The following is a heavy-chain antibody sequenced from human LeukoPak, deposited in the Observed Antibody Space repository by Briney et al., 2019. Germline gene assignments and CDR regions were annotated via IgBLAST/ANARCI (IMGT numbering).Heavy chain of an antibody. CDR3: ARGGSSGYPSLFRY. CDR2: IYYSGST. V-gene: IGHV4-59*01. CDR1: GDSISSYY. D-gene: IGHD3-22*01. Sequence: PSGTLSLTCTVAGDSISSYYWSWIRQPPGKGRERIGYIYYSGSTNYNPSLKSRVTISVDTSKNQFSRKLSSVTAADTAVYYCARGGSSGYPSLFRYWGQGTLVTVSS. J-gene: IGHJ4*02.